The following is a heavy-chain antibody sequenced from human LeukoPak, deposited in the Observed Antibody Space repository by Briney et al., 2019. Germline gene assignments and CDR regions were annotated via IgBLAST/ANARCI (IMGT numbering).Heavy chain of an antibody. Sequence: ASVKVSCKASGYTFTSYYMHWVRQAPGQGLEWMGIINPSGGSTSYAQKFQGRVTTTRDTSTSTVYMELSSLRSEDTAVYYCARDSWGYGYFDYWGQGTLVTVSS. CDR3: ARDSWGYGYFDY. CDR1: GYTFTSYY. D-gene: IGHD5-18*01. CDR2: INPSGGST. V-gene: IGHV1-46*01. J-gene: IGHJ4*02.